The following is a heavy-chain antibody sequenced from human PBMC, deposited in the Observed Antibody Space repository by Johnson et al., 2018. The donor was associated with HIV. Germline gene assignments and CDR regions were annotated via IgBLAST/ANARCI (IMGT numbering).Heavy chain of an antibody. D-gene: IGHD1-26*01. CDR3: AKWSIVGATFSDAFDI. Sequence: VQLVESGGGLVQPGGSLRLSCAASGFTFSSYAMSWVRQAPGKGLEWVSTFSGSGDNTYYADSVRGRFTISRDNSKNTLYLQMNSLRAEDTAVYYCAKWSIVGATFSDAFDIWGQGTMVTVSS. CDR2: FSGSGDNT. CDR1: GFTFSSYA. J-gene: IGHJ3*02. V-gene: IGHV3-23*04.